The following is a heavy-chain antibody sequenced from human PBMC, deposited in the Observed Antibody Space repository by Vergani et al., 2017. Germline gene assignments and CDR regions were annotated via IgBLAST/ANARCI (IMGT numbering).Heavy chain of an antibody. CDR2: ISGSGGST. V-gene: IGHV3-23*04. CDR1: GFTFSSYA. Sequence: EVQLVESGGGLVQPGGSLRLSCAASGFTFSSYAMSWVRQAPGKGLEWVSAISGSGGSTYYADSVKGRFTISRDNSKNTLYLQMNSLRAEDTAVYYCARGPLYYDFWSGYYGFVDRGDYYYYYMDVWGKGTTVTVSS. CDR3: ARGPLYYDFWSGYYGFVDRGDYYYYYMDV. J-gene: IGHJ6*03. D-gene: IGHD3-3*01.